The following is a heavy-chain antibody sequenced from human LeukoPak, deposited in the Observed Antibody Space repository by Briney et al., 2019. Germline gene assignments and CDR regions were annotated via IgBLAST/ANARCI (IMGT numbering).Heavy chain of an antibody. V-gene: IGHV3-21*01. J-gene: IGHJ1*01. D-gene: IGHD3-16*01. CDR2: ISGRSSYV. CDR1: GFSFSDYD. Sequence: PGGSLRLSCSASGFSFSDYDMNWVRQAPGKGLEWVSAISGRSSYVYYGESVKGRFTISRDNAKNSLYLQMDSLGVEDTAVYYCGRAFPPLRTSSAGDLWGQETLVIVSS. CDR3: GRAFPPLRTSSAGDL.